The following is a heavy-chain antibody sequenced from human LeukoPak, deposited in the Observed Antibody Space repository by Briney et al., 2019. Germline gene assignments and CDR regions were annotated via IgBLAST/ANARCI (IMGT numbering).Heavy chain of an antibody. CDR2: ISGNSINI. CDR3: ARGYDFWSGDYPSG. V-gene: IGHV3-21*04. CDR1: GFTFSSYA. J-gene: IGHJ3*01. Sequence: GGSLRLSCAASGFTFSSYAMNWVRQAPGKGLEWVSSISGNSINIYYADAVKGRFTISRDNANNSLYLQMNSLSAEDTGVYFCARGYDFWSGDYPSGWGQGTMVTVSS. D-gene: IGHD3-3*01.